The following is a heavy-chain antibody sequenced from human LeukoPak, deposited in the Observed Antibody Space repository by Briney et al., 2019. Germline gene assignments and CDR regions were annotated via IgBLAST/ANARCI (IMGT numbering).Heavy chain of an antibody. D-gene: IGHD3-10*01. V-gene: IGHV3-15*07. CDR1: GFTFNNAW. Sequence: GGSLRLSCAASGFTFNNAWTNWVRQVPGKGLEWVGRIKSKTDGGTTDHAAPVKGRFTISRDDSKSTLYLQMNSLKTEDAAIYYCATGRIWFGEWYWGQGTLVTVSS. CDR2: IKSKTDGGTT. J-gene: IGHJ4*02. CDR3: ATGRIWFGEWY.